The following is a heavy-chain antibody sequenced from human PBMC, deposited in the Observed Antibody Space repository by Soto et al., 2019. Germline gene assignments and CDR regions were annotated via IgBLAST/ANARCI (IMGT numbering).Heavy chain of an antibody. CDR3: AREVQVHTPAFVY. J-gene: IGHJ4*02. CDR1: GGTFNTYA. Sequence: QVQLVQSGAEMKKPGSSVKVSCQSSGGTFNTYAMNWVRQAPGQGPEWMGDISPMLGAANYAPKFQGRVTITADESTGTSYMQLSSLTSADTALYFCAREVQVHTPAFVYWGQGTLVTVSS. V-gene: IGHV1-69*19. D-gene: IGHD3-10*01. CDR2: ISPMLGAA.